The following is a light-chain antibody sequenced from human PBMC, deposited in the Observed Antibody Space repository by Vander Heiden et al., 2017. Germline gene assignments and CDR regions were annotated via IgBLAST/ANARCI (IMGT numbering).Light chain of an antibody. CDR1: QSISAW. J-gene: IGKJ1*01. CDR3: QQANSFPRT. CDR2: ATS. Sequence: DIQMTQSPSSVSASVGDRVTITCRASQSISAWLAWYQQKPGKAPDLLIYATSTLQTGVPSRFSGSGSGTNFSLTITSLQPEDFATYYCQQANSFPRTFGQGTKVEI. V-gene: IGKV1-12*01.